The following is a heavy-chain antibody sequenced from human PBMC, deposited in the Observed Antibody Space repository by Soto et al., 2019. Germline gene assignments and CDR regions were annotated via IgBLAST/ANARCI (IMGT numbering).Heavy chain of an antibody. CDR3: ARERGRKSVAAAVGIDY. CDR2: IIPIFGTA. D-gene: IGHD6-19*01. V-gene: IGHV1-69*12. CDR1: GGTFSSYA. J-gene: IGHJ4*02. Sequence: QVQLVQSGAEVKKPGSSVKVSCKASGGTFSSYAISWVRQAPGQWLEWMGGIIPIFGTANYAQKFQGRVTITADESTSXXYMELSSLRSEDTAVYYCARERGRKSVAAAVGIDYWGQGTLVTVSS.